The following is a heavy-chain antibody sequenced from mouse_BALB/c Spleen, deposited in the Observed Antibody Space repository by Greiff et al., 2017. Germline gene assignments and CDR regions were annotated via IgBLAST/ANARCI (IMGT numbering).Heavy chain of an antibody. CDR1: GFSLSRYS. CDR2: IWGGGST. Sequence: VKVVESGPGLVAPSQSLSITCTVSGFSLSRYSVHWVRQPPGKGLEWLGMIWGGGSTDYNSALKSRLSISKDNSKSQVFLKMNSLQTDDTAMYYCARNEPYYGSSFDYWGQGTTLTVSS. D-gene: IGHD1-1*01. V-gene: IGHV2-6-4*01. CDR3: ARNEPYYGSSFDY. J-gene: IGHJ2*01.